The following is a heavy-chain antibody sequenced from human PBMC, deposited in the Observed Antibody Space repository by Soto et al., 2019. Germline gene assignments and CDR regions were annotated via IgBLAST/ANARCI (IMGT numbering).Heavy chain of an antibody. CDR3: ARGSEYTSSFDY. CDR2: INHSGTT. CDR1: GGSFSGYT. J-gene: IGHJ4*02. V-gene: IGHV4-34*01. Sequence: QVQLQQWGAGLLKPSETLSLTCAVYGGSFSGYTWIWIRQPPGQGLEWIGEINHSGTTNHNPSLKSLVIISVATSKKQFSLRLTSVTAADTAVYYCARGSEYTSSFDYWGQGTLVTVSS. D-gene: IGHD6-6*01.